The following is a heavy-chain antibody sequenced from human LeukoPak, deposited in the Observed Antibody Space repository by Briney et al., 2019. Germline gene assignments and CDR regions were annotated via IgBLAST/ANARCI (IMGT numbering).Heavy chain of an antibody. J-gene: IGHJ4*02. CDR3: AKVGPYGDYFDY. D-gene: IGHD4-17*01. CDR1: GFTFDDYA. V-gene: IGHV3-9*01. CDR2: ISWNSGSI. Sequence: GRSLRLSCAASGFTFDDYAMHWVRQAPGKGLEWVSGISWNSGSIGYADSVKGRFTISRDNAKNSLYLQMNSLRAEDTALYYCAKVGPYGDYFDYWGQGTLVTVSS.